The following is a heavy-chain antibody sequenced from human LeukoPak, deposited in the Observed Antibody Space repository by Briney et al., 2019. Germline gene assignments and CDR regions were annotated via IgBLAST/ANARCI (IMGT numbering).Heavy chain of an antibody. CDR2: ISGSGGST. D-gene: IGHD1-1*01. CDR1: GFTFSGFG. Sequence: PGGSLRLSCAASGFTFSGFGMHWVRQAPGKGLEWVSAISGSGGSTYYADSVKGRFTISRDNSKNTLYLQMNSLRAEDTAVYYCAKGAEDPGTVDYWGQGTLVTVSS. J-gene: IGHJ4*02. CDR3: AKGAEDPGTVDY. V-gene: IGHV3-23*01.